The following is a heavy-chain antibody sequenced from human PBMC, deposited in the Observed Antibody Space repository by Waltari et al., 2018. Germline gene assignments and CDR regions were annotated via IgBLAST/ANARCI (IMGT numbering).Heavy chain of an antibody. D-gene: IGHD4-4*01. CDR3: ARPTDYSNLDAFDI. J-gene: IGHJ3*02. Sequence: QVQLQESGPGLVKPSETLSLTCAVSGYSISSGYYWGWIRQPPGKGLEWIGGIYHSGGTDYNPSLKSRVTISVDTSKNQFSLKLSSVTAADTAVYYCARPTDYSNLDAFDIWGQGTMVTVSS. CDR2: IYHSGGT. V-gene: IGHV4-38-2*01. CDR1: GYSISSGYY.